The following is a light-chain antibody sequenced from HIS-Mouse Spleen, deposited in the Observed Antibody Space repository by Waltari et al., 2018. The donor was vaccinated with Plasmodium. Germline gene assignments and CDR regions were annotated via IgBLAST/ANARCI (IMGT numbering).Light chain of an antibody. CDR3: QQYSSSPLT. CDR1: PSVSSSN. J-gene: IGKJ4*01. V-gene: IGKV3-20*01. Sequence: IVLPQPPGTPALLPGERATPSCRVSPSVSSSNLAWYQQKPSQAPRRLIYGASSRATGIPDRFSGSGSGTDFTLTISRLEPEDFAVYYCQQYSSSPLTFGGGTKVEIK. CDR2: GAS.